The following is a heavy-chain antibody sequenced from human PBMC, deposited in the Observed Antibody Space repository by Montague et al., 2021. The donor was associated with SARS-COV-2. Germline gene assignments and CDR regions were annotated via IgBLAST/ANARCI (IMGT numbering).Heavy chain of an antibody. Sequence: SLRLSCAASGFTFSSYGTHWVRQAPGKGLEWVAVIWYDGSNKYYADSVKGRFTISRDNSKNTLYLQMNSLRAEDTAVFYCAKDRRAEGATIDYWGQGTLVTVSS. D-gene: IGHD1-26*01. V-gene: IGHV3-33*06. CDR3: AKDRRAEGATIDY. J-gene: IGHJ4*02. CDR1: GFTFSSYG. CDR2: IWYDGSNK.